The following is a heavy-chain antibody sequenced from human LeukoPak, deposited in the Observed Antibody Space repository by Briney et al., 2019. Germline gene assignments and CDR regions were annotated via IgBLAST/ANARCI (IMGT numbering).Heavy chain of an antibody. CDR3: ARSGGNWYFDL. V-gene: IGHV4-59*08. J-gene: IGHJ2*01. CDR2: ISYSGSS. Sequence: PSETLSLTCTVSGDSISAYYWTWMRQPPGKGLEWIGSISYSGSSNYNPSLKSRVTISIDTSKNYFSLRVSSVTAADTAVYYCARSGGNWYFDLWGRGTLVTVSS. CDR1: GDSISAYY. D-gene: IGHD3-16*01.